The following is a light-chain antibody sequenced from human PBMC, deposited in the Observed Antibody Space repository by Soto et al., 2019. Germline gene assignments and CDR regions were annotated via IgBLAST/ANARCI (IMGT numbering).Light chain of an antibody. Sequence: EIVLSQSPATLSLSPGERATLSCRASESVSTNLAWYQQKAGQAPRLLIYGASTRATGIPARFSGSESGTDFTLTISSLQSEDFAVYYCQQYNNWPPWTFGQGTKVDIK. CDR3: QQYNNWPPWT. CDR1: ESVSTN. J-gene: IGKJ1*01. V-gene: IGKV3-15*01. CDR2: GAS.